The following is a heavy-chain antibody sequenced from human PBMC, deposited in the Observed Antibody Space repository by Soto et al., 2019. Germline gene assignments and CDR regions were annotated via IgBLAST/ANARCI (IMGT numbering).Heavy chain of an antibody. V-gene: IGHV3-30-3*01. CDR3: ARTTAVAGTPEFDY. D-gene: IGHD6-19*01. J-gene: IGHJ4*02. Sequence: QVQLVDSGGGVVQPGGSLRLSCVASGFTSSSFSLHWVRQAPGKGLEWLALISYDGSSKYNADSVKGRFTISRENSNNTLYLQLSSLRPEDTAVYYCARTTAVAGTPEFDYWGQGALVTVSS. CDR2: ISYDGSSK. CDR1: GFTSSSFS.